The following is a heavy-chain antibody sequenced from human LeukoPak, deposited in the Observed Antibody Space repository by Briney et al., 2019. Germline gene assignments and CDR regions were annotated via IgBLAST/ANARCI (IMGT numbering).Heavy chain of an antibody. V-gene: IGHV1-18*01. CDR2: ISAYNGNT. CDR1: GYTFTSYG. D-gene: IGHD3-22*01. Sequence: ASVKVSCKASGYTFTSYGISWVRQAPGRGLEWMGWISAYNGNTHYAQKLQGRVTMTTDTSTSTVYMERRSLRSDDTAVYYCARGSPPRRNYDSRGYYSYYFDYWGQGTLVTVSS. J-gene: IGHJ4*02. CDR3: ARGSPPRRNYDSRGYYSYYFDY.